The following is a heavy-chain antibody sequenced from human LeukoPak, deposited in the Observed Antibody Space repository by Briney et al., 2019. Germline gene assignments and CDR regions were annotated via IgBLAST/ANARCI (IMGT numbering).Heavy chain of an antibody. CDR2: INSDGSST. V-gene: IGHV3-74*01. Sequence: GGSLRLPCAASGFTFSSYWMHWVRQSPGNGLVWVSRINSDGSSTNYADSVKGRFTISRDNAKNSLYLQMNSLRAEDTAVYYCARDRERIAVAAMFDYWGQGTLVTVSS. D-gene: IGHD6-19*01. CDR1: GFTFSSYW. CDR3: ARDRERIAVAAMFDY. J-gene: IGHJ4*02.